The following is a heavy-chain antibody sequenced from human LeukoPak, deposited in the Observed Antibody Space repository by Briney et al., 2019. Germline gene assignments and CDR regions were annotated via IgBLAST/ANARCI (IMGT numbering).Heavy chain of an antibody. D-gene: IGHD3-10*01. CDR1: GFTFSSYS. V-gene: IGHV3-21*01. CDR3: ARDNYYGSGSSLAFDYYYGMDV. Sequence: PGGSLRLSCAASGFTFSSYSMNWVRQAPGKGLEWVSSISSSSSYIYYADSVKGRFTISRDNAKNSLYLQMNSLRAEDTAVYYCARDNYYGSGSSLAFDYYYGMDVWGQGTTVTVSS. CDR2: ISSSSSYI. J-gene: IGHJ6*02.